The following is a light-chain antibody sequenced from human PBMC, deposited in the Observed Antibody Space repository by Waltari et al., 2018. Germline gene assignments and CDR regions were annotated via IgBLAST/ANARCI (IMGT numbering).Light chain of an antibody. Sequence: ETVMTQSPGTLSVSPGDRATLSCRASQNVKPKLAWYQHKPGPAPRLLIYGASTRATGVPDRFSGSGSGTDFTLIISGLQSEDFAVYYCQQYNNWPPWTFGQGTKVEIK. J-gene: IGKJ1*01. V-gene: IGKV3-15*01. CDR1: QNVKPK. CDR3: QQYNNWPPWT. CDR2: GAS.